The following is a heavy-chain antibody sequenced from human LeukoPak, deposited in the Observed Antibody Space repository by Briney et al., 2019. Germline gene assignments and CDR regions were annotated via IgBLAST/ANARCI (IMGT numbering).Heavy chain of an antibody. CDR1: GGSVSSSTFY. D-gene: IGHD6-19*01. CDR2: IYYIGST. J-gene: IGHJ4*02. CDR3: STVSYTGGWHWNFDY. V-gene: IGHV4-39*01. Sequence: PSETLSLTCTLSGGSVSSSTFYWGWFRQPPGKGLDWIGSIYYIGSTYYNPSLRSRVTMSMDTSKNQFSLKLNSVTAADTAVYYCSTVSYTGGWHWNFDYWGQGALVTVSS.